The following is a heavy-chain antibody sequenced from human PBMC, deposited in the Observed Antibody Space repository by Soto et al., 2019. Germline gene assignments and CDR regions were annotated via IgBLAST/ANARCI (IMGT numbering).Heavy chain of an antibody. Sequence: AASVKVSCKASGGTFSSYAISWVRQAPGQGLEWMGGIIPIFGTANYAQKFQGRVTITADKSTSTAYMELSSLRSEDTAVYYCARAFGGSPRGFDYWGQGTLVTVSS. J-gene: IGHJ4*02. CDR3: ARAFGGSPRGFDY. CDR1: GGTFSSYA. V-gene: IGHV1-69*06. CDR2: IIPIFGTA. D-gene: IGHD1-26*01.